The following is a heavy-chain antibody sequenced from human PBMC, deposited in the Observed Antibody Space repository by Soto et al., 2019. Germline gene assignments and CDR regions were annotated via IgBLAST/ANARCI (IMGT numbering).Heavy chain of an antibody. CDR1: GGSISSYY. Sequence: QVQLQESGPGLVKPSETLSLTCTVSGGSISSYYWSWIRQPPGKGLEWIGYIYYSGSTNYNPSLKSRVTISVDTSKNQFSLKLSSVTAADTAVYYCARGGGVVVTATAFDYWGQGTLVTVSS. CDR2: IYYSGST. D-gene: IGHD2-21*02. CDR3: ARGGGVVVTATAFDY. J-gene: IGHJ4*02. V-gene: IGHV4-59*01.